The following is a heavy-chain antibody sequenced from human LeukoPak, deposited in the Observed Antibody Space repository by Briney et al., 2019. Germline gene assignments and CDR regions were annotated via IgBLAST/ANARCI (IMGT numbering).Heavy chain of an antibody. V-gene: IGHV4-59*01. CDR2: IYYSGST. D-gene: IGHD3-3*01. Sequence: SETLSLTCTVSGGSISSYYWSWIRQPPGKGLEWIGYIYYSGSTNYNLSLKSRVTISVDTSKNQFSLKLSSVTDADTAVYYCARGREIRFLEWLRHRSYGMDVWGQGTTVTVSS. CDR1: GGSISSYY. J-gene: IGHJ6*02. CDR3: ARGREIRFLEWLRHRSYGMDV.